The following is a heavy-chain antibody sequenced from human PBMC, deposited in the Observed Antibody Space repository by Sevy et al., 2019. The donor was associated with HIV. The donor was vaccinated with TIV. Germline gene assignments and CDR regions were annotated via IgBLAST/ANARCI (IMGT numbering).Heavy chain of an antibody. J-gene: IGHJ4*02. D-gene: IGHD6-13*01. V-gene: IGHV3-48*02. CDR1: GFTFSSYS. CDR2: ISSSGSTI. CDR3: AREPFGIAAAGTYDY. Sequence: GESLKISCAASGFTFSSYSMNWVRQAPGKGLEWVSYISSSGSTIYYADSVKGRFTISRDNAKNSLYLQMNSLRDEDTAVYYCAREPFGIAAAGTYDYWGQGTLVTVSS.